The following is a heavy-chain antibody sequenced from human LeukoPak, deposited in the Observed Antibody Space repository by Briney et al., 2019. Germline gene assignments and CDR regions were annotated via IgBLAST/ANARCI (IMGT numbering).Heavy chain of an antibody. CDR2: INPDGSTT. CDR3: VRVLSGSWDWFDP. J-gene: IGHJ5*02. CDR1: GFTFSRYW. D-gene: IGHD3-22*01. V-gene: IGHV3-74*01. Sequence: GESLRLSCAASGFTFSRYWIHWVRQAPGKGLEWVSRINPDGSTTTYADSVKGRFTITRDNAKNTVYLQMNSLRAEDTALYHCVRVLSGSWDWFDPWGQGTLVTVSS.